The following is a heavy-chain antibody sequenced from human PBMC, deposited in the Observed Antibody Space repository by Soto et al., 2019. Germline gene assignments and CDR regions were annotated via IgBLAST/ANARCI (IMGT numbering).Heavy chain of an antibody. D-gene: IGHD3-3*01. CDR3: AKKGVTIFPREAYYFDY. J-gene: IGHJ4*02. V-gene: IGHV3-23*01. CDR2: ISGSGGST. CDR1: GFTFSSYA. Sequence: PGGSLRLSCAASGFTFSSYAMSWVRQAPGKGLEWVSAISGSGGSTYYADSVKGRFTISRDNSKNTLYLQMNSLRAEDTAVYYCAKKGVTIFPREAYYFDYWGQGTLVTVSS.